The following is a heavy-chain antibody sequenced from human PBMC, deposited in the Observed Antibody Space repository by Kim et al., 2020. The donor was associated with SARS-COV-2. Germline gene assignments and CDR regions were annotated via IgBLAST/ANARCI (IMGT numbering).Heavy chain of an antibody. J-gene: IGHJ4*02. V-gene: IGHV1-69*13. CDR3: ARDRIVGATDFDY. D-gene: IGHD1-26*01. CDR1: GGTFSSYA. Sequence: SVKVSCKASGGTFSSYAISWVRQAPGQGLEWMGGIIPIFGTANYAQKFQGRVTITADESTSTAYMELSSLRSEDTAVYYCARDRIVGATDFDYWGQGTLVTVSS. CDR2: IIPIFGTA.